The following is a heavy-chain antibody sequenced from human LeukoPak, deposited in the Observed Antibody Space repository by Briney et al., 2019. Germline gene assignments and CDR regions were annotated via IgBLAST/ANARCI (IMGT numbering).Heavy chain of an antibody. CDR2: IYSGGST. CDR3: AKVAEVGATGYYYYMDV. V-gene: IGHV3-66*01. Sequence: GGSLRLSCAASGFTVSSNYMNWVRQAPGKGLEWVSVIYSGGSTYYADSVKGRFTISRDNSKNTLYLQMSSLRAEDAAVYYCAKVAEVGATGYYYYMDVWGKGTTVTISS. CDR1: GFTVSSNY. D-gene: IGHD1-26*01. J-gene: IGHJ6*03.